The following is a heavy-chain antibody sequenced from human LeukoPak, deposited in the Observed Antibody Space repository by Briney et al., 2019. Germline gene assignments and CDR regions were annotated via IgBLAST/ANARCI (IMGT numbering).Heavy chain of an antibody. Sequence: GGSLRLSCAASGFTFSSYAMHWVRQAPGKGLEWVAVISYAGSNRYYADSVKGRFTISRDNSKNTLYLQMNSLRAEDTAVYYCARDPEYYDFWSGYYPPYYFDYWGQGTLVTVSS. CDR3: ARDPEYYDFWSGYYPPYYFDY. CDR1: GFTFSSYA. V-gene: IGHV3-30-3*01. J-gene: IGHJ4*01. CDR2: ISYAGSNR. D-gene: IGHD3-3*01.